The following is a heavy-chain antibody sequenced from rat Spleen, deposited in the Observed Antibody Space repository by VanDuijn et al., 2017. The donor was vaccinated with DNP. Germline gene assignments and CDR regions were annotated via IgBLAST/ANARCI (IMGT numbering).Heavy chain of an antibody. V-gene: IGHV5-19*01. J-gene: IGHJ2*01. D-gene: IGHD1-11*01. CDR1: GFSLTSYG. CDR3: TTDFERGY. Sequence: VQLKESGPGLVQPSQTLSLTCTVSGFSLTSYGLAWVRQAPKKGLEWVASISASGGSPSYRDSVKGRFTISRNNAKNTLYLQMVSLRSEDTATYYCTTDFERGYWGQGVMVTVSS. CDR2: ISASGGSP.